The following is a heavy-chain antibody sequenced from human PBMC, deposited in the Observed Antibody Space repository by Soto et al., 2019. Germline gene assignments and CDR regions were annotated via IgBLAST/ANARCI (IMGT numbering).Heavy chain of an antibody. D-gene: IGHD2-15*01. Sequence: QITLKESGPTLVKPTQTLTLTCTCSGFSRSTSGVGVGWIRQPPGNALEWLALIYWDDDKRYSPSLKSRLTITKDTSKIQVVLTMTNMDPVDTATYYCAHRPAYSLHSYYFDYWGQGTLVTVSS. J-gene: IGHJ4*02. V-gene: IGHV2-5*02. CDR3: AHRPAYSLHSYYFDY. CDR1: GFSRSTSGVG. CDR2: IYWDDDK.